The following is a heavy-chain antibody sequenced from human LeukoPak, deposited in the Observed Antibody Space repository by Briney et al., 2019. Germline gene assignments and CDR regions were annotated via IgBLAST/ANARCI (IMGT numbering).Heavy chain of an antibody. Sequence: GRSLRLSCAASGFTFSSYGMHWVRQAPGKGLEWVAVISYDGSNKYYADSVKGRFTISRDNSKNTLYLQMNSLRAEDTAVYYCAKDVRATATSVIFDYWGQGTLVTVSS. J-gene: IGHJ4*02. D-gene: IGHD4-11*01. CDR2: ISYDGSNK. CDR3: AKDVRATATSVIFDY. CDR1: GFTFSSYG. V-gene: IGHV3-30*18.